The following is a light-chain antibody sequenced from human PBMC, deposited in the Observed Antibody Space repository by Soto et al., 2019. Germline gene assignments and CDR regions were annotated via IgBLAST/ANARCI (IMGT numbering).Light chain of an antibody. CDR1: SSDVGGYNY. V-gene: IGLV2-14*01. Sequence: QSALTQPASVSGSPGQSITISRTGSSSDVGGYNYVSWYQQHPGKAPKLRIYEVSNRPSGISNRFSGSKSGNTASLTLSGLQAEDEADYYCSSYTSSSTLVFGGGTQLPVL. CDR2: EVS. CDR3: SSYTSSSTLV. J-gene: IGLJ2*01.